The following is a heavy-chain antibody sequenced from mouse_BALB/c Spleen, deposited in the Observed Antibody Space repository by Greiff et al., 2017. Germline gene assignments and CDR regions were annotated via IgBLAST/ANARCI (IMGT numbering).Heavy chain of an antibody. V-gene: IGHV2-9*02. CDR2: IWAGGST. D-gene: IGHD1-1*01. J-gene: IGHJ3*01. CDR1: GFSLTSYG. Sequence: VQVVESGPGLVAPSQSLSITCTVSGFSLTSYGVHWVRQPPGKGLEWLGVIWAGGSTNYNSALMSRLSISKDNSKSQVFLKMNSLQTDDTAMYYCARVTDYYGSSPWFAYWGQGTLVTVSA. CDR3: ARVTDYYGSSPWFAY.